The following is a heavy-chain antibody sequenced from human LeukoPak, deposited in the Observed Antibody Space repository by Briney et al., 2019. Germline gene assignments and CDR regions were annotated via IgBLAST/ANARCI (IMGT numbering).Heavy chain of an antibody. D-gene: IGHD2-21*02. V-gene: IGHV1-2*06. CDR2: INPNSGDT. J-gene: IGHJ4*02. CDR1: GYTFTGYY. CDR3: ARDYCGGDCFPDY. Sequence: ASVKVSCKASGYTFTGYYVHWVRQAPGQGLEWMGRINPNSGDTNYAQKFQGRVSMTRDTSISTAYMELSRLRSDDTAVYYCARDYCGGDCFPDYWGQGTLVTVSS.